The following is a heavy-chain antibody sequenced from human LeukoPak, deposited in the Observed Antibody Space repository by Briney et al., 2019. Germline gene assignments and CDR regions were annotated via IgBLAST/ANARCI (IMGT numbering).Heavy chain of an antibody. CDR1: GGSISSYY. J-gene: IGHJ5*02. D-gene: IGHD6-13*01. CDR3: ATNIAAAGTDWFDP. CDR2: IYYSGNT. Sequence: SETLSLTCTVSGGSISSYYWSWIRQPPGKGLEWIGYIYYSGNTNYNPSLKSRVTISVDTSKNQFSLKLSSVTAADTAVYYCATNIAAAGTDWFDPWGQGTLVTVSS. V-gene: IGHV4-59*01.